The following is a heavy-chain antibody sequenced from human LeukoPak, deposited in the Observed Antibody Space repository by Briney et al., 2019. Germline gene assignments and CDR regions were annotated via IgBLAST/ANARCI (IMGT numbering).Heavy chain of an antibody. V-gene: IGHV4-59*12. D-gene: IGHD6-19*01. CDR2: IYYSGNT. J-gene: IGHJ4*02. CDR3: ARARGAVAVDY. Sequence: SETLSLTCTVSGGSISSYYWSWIRQPPGKGLEWIGYIYYSGNTNYNPSLKSRVTLSVDTSKNQFSLKLNSVTAADTAVYYCARARGAVAVDYWGQGTLVTVSS. CDR1: GGSISSYY.